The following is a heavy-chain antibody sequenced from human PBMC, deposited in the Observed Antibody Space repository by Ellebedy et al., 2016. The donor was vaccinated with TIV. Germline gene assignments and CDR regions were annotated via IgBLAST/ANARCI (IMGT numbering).Heavy chain of an antibody. Sequence: GESLKISCAASGFTFSSYSMNWVRQAPGKGLEWVSCISSSGTYIYYADSLKGRFTISRDSAKTSRYLQMNSLRAEDTAVYYCARGSGDLPFDYWGQGTLVTVSS. CDR1: GFTFSSYS. CDR3: ARGSGDLPFDY. CDR2: ISSSGTYI. J-gene: IGHJ4*02. V-gene: IGHV3-21*01. D-gene: IGHD4-17*01.